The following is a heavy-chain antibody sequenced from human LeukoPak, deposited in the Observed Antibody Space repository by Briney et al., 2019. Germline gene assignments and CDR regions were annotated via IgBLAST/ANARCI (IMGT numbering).Heavy chain of an antibody. V-gene: IGHV3-23*01. J-gene: IGHJ4*02. D-gene: IGHD5-18*01. CDR2: ISGSSGNT. CDR1: GFTFSNYA. Sequence: GGSLRLSCAASGFTFSNYAMSWVRQTPGKGLEWVSAISGSSGNTHYADSVKGRFTISRDNSKNTLYLQMNSLRAEDTAVYYCAREGERGYSYADYWGQGTLVTVSS. CDR3: AREGERGYSYADY.